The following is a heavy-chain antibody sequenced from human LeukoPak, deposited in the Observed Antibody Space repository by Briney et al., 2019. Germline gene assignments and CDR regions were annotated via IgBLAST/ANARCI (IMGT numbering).Heavy chain of an antibody. CDR1: GGSMSSYY. D-gene: IGHD1-26*01. Sequence: PSETLSLTCTVSGGSMSSYYWSWIRQAPGKGLEWIGYIYYSGSTNYNPSLKSRATISVDTSKNQFSLKLSSVTAVGTAVYYCARGPVGGATYYDGDAFDIWGQGTMVTVSS. J-gene: IGHJ3*02. CDR3: ARGPVGGATYYDGDAFDI. CDR2: IYYSGST. V-gene: IGHV4-59*01.